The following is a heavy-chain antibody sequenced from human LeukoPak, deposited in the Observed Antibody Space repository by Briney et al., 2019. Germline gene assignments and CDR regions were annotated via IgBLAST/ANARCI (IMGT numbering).Heavy chain of an antibody. CDR1: GYTXTAYY. J-gene: IGHJ3*02. V-gene: IGHV1-2*02. CDR2: MNPNSGAT. Sequence: GASVEVPCKASGYTXTAYYIHWVRQAPGQGLEWMGWMNPNSGATNYAQEFQGRVTMTRDTSISTAYMELSRLTSDDTAVYYCARDRSSSSGVNAFDIWGQGTMVTVSS. D-gene: IGHD6-13*01. CDR3: ARDRSSSSGVNAFDI.